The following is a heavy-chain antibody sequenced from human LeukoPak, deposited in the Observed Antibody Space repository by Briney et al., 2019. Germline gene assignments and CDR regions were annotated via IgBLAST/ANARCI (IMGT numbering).Heavy chain of an antibody. CDR1: GYTFTSYG. J-gene: IGHJ4*02. D-gene: IGHD6-13*01. CDR2: ISAYNGNT. Sequence: ASVKVSCKASGYTFTSYGISWVRQAPGQGLEWMGWISAYNGNTNYAQKLQGRVTMTTDTSTSTAYMELRSLRSDDTAVYYCVRGGIAAANVELPDYFDYWGQGTPVTVSS. CDR3: VRGGIAAANVELPDYFDY. V-gene: IGHV1-18*01.